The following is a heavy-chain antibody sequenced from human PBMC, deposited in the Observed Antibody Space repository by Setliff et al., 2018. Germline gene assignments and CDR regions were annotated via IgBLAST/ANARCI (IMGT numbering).Heavy chain of an antibody. J-gene: IGHJ4*02. CDR2: ISGYTGDT. V-gene: IGHV1-18*01. D-gene: IGHD3-9*01. CDR1: GFMFSTYG. Sequence: ASVKVSCKTSGFMFSTYGLSWVRQAPGQAPEWIGCISGYTGDTNYAPKFRDRVTLTIDPSSTTAYMELRSLKSDDTAFYYCARSSAPSVVLTADFDFWGQGTLVTVSS. CDR3: ARSSAPSVVLTADFDF.